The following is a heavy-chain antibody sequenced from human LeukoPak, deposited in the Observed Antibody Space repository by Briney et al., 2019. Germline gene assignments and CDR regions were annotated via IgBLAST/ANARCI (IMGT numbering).Heavy chain of an antibody. CDR2: ISHIGRT. CDR3: ARDLVTVTKGFDI. J-gene: IGHJ3*02. CDR1: GDSFSSHD. Sequence: SETLSLTCAVSGDSFSSHDWTWIRQSPGTGLEWIGYISHIGRTNYNPSLKSRVTISIDTSKNQFSLKLRSVTAADTAVYYCARDLVTVTKGFDIWGQGTMVSVSS. D-gene: IGHD4-17*01. V-gene: IGHV4-59*11.